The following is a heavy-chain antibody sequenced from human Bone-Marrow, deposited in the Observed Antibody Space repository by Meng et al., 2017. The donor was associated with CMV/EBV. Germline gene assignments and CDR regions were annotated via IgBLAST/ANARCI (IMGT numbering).Heavy chain of an antibody. D-gene: IGHD6-13*01. V-gene: IGHV2-70D*14. CDR3: ARINSSSWRYYFDY. CDR1: GFSLSTSGMR. J-gene: IGHJ4*02. Sequence: SGPTLVKPTQTLTLTCTFSGFSLSTSGMRVSWIRQPPGKALEWLARIDWDDDKFYSTSLKTRLTISKDTSKNQVVLTMTNMDPVDTATYYCARINSSSWRYYFDYWGQGTLVTVSS. CDR2: IDWDDDK.